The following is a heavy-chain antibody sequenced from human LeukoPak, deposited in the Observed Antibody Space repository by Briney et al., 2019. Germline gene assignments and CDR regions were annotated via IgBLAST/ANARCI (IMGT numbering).Heavy chain of an antibody. CDR3: ARGPNYVWGSHRYFDY. J-gene: IGHJ4*02. D-gene: IGHD3-16*02. Sequence: SQTLSLICTVSGGSISSGGYYWSWIRQHPGKGLEWIGYIYYSGSTYYNPSLKSRVTISVDTSKNQFSLKLSSVTAADTAVYYCARGPNYVWGSHRYFDYWGQGTLVTVSS. CDR2: IYYSGST. CDR1: GGSISSGGYY. V-gene: IGHV4-31*03.